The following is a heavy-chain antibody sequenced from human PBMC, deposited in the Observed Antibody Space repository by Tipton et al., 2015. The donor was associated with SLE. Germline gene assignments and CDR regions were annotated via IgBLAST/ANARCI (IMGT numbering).Heavy chain of an antibody. D-gene: IGHD6-19*01. V-gene: IGHV4-59*01. Sequence: GLVKPSETLSLTCTVSAGSISSYYWSWIRQPPGKGLEWIGYIYYTGSTKYNPSLKGRVTISVDTSKKQFSLKLSSVTAADTAVYYCARSEYSSGLIDYWGQGTLVTVSS. CDR1: AGSISSYY. J-gene: IGHJ4*02. CDR2: IYYTGST. CDR3: ARSEYSSGLIDY.